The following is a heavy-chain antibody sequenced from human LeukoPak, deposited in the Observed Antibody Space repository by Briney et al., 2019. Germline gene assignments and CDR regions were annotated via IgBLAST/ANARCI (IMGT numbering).Heavy chain of an antibody. D-gene: IGHD2-15*01. V-gene: IGHV3-48*04. J-gene: IGHJ4*02. CDR1: GFTFSSCS. Sequence: GGSLRLSCVASGFTFSSCSMNWVRQAPGKGLEWVSYISSSGSTIYYADSVKGRFTISRDNAKNSLYLQMNSLRAEDTAVYYCASGYCSGGSCYRRDYWCQGTLVTVSS. CDR3: ASGYCSGGSCYRRDY. CDR2: ISSSGSTI.